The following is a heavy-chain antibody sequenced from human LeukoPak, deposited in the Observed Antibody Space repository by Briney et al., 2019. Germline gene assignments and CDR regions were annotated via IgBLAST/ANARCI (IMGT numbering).Heavy chain of an antibody. V-gene: IGHV3-21*01. CDR2: ISSSSSYI. D-gene: IGHD3-10*01. Sequence: PGGSLRLPCAASGFTFSSYSMNWVRQAPGKGLEWVSSISSSSSYIYYADSVKGRFTISRDNAKNSLYLQMNSLRAEDTAVYYCARVITMIRGVIDYWGQGTLVTVSS. CDR1: GFTFSSYS. J-gene: IGHJ4*02. CDR3: ARVITMIRGVIDY.